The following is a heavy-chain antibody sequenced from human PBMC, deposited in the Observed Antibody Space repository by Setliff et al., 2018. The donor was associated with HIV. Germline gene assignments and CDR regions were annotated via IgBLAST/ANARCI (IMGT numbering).Heavy chain of an antibody. CDR3: ARVHYYDSSGYSEPYHGMDV. Sequence: SETLSLTCAVYGGSFNNYFWTWIRQPPGKGLEWIGEVNHSGSTNYNPSLKSRVTLSVDTSKNQFSLKLSSVTAADTAVYYCARVHYYDSSGYSEPYHGMDVWGQGTTVTVSS. V-gene: IGHV4-34*01. D-gene: IGHD3-22*01. CDR1: GGSFNNYF. J-gene: IGHJ6*02. CDR2: VNHSGST.